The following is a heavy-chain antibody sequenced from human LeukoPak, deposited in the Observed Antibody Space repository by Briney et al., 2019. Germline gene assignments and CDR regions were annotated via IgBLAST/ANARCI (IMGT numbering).Heavy chain of an antibody. CDR3: ARALRFGELFNAFDI. CDR2: IYYSGST. D-gene: IGHD3-10*01. CDR1: GGSISSYY. V-gene: IGHV4-59*01. Sequence: PSETLSLTCTVSGGSISSYYWSWIRQPPGKGLEWIGYIYYSGSTNYNPSLKSRVTISVDTSKNQFSLKLSSVTAADTAVYYCARALRFGELFNAFDIWGQGTMVTVSS. J-gene: IGHJ3*02.